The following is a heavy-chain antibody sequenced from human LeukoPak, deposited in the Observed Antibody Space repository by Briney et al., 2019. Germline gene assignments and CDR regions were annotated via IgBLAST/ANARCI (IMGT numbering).Heavy chain of an antibody. Sequence: SQTLSLTCAISGDSVSSNSAAWNWIRQSPSRGLEWLGRTYYRSKWYNDCAVSVKSRITINPDTSKNQFSLQLNSVTPEDTAVYYCAREYCSSTSCYRRVSWFDPWGQGTLVTVSS. J-gene: IGHJ5*02. CDR1: GDSVSSNSAA. CDR2: TYYRSKWYN. CDR3: AREYCSSTSCYRRVSWFDP. D-gene: IGHD2-2*01. V-gene: IGHV6-1*01.